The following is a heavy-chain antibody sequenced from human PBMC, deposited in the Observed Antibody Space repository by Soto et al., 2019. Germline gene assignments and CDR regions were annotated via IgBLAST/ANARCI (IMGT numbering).Heavy chain of an antibody. D-gene: IGHD1-1*01. V-gene: IGHV4-39*01. CDR2: IYYSGST. CDR1: GGSISSGGYY. J-gene: IGHJ6*02. CDR3: ARLLNWNYYYYYAMDV. Sequence: SETLSLTCTVSGGSISSGGYYWGWIRQPPGKGLEWIGSIYYSGSTYYNPSLKSRVTISVDTSKNQFSLKLSSVTAADTAVYYCARLLNWNYYYYYAMDVWGQGTTVTVSS.